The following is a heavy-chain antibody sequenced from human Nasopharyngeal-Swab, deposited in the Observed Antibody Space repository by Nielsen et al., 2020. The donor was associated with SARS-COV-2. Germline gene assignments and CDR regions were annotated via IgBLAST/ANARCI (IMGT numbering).Heavy chain of an antibody. J-gene: IGHJ4*02. CDR3: ARPYTYYYGSGSYSPPFY. CDR2: IYPGDSDT. CDR1: GYSFTSYW. V-gene: IGHV5-51*01. D-gene: IGHD3-10*01. Sequence: GASLKISCKGSGYSFTSYWIGWVRQMPGKGLEWMGIIYPGDSDTRYSPSFQGQVTISADKSISTAYLQWSSLKASDTAMYYCARPYTYYYGSGSYSPPFYWGQGTLVTVSS.